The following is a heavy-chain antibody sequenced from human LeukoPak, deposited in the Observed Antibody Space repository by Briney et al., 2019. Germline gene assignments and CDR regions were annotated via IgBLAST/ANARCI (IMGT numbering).Heavy chain of an antibody. V-gene: IGHV1-2*02. CDR1: GYTFTGYY. CDR3: ARGDIVVVPAAPLSVY. J-gene: IGHJ4*02. CDR2: INPNSGGT. Sequence: ASVKVSCKASGYTFTGYYMHWVRQAPGQGLEWMGWINPNSGGTNYAQKFQGRVTMTSDTSISTAYMELSRLRSDDTAVYYCARGDIVVVPAAPLSVYWGQGTLVTVSP. D-gene: IGHD2-2*01.